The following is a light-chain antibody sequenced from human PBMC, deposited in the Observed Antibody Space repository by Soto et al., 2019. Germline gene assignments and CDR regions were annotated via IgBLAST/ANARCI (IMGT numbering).Light chain of an antibody. CDR1: QSIGSD. CDR2: RAS. Sequence: EIVMTQSPATLSVSPGEGATLSCRASQSIGSDLAWYQQKPGQAPRLLIYRASTRATGIPARFSGSGSGAECSLTISSLQSEDFAVYYCQQYDNWPWTFGQGTKLEIK. V-gene: IGKV3-15*01. J-gene: IGKJ1*01. CDR3: QQYDNWPWT.